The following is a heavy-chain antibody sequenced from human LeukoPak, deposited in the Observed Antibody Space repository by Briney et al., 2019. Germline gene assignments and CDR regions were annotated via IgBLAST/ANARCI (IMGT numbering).Heavy chain of an antibody. Sequence: PGGSLRLSCAASGFTFSSYSMNWVRQAPGKGLEWVSSISSSSSYIYYADSVKGRFTISRDNAKNSLYLQMNSLRAEDTAVYYCAREARIYIPKEGGDYFDYWGQGTLVTVSS. CDR2: ISSSSSYI. CDR3: AREARIYIPKEGGDYFDY. CDR1: GFTFSSYS. D-gene: IGHD2/OR15-2a*01. J-gene: IGHJ4*02. V-gene: IGHV3-21*01.